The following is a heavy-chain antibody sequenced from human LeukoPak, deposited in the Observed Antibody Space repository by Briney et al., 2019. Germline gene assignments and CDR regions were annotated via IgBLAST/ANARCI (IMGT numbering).Heavy chain of an antibody. Sequence: SETLSLTCTVSGGSISSYYWSWIRQPPGKGLEWIGYIYYSGSTNYNPSLKSRVTISVDTSKNQFSLKLSSVTAADTAVYYCARGDYYDSSGYSNWFDPWGQGTLVTVSS. J-gene: IGHJ5*02. CDR2: IYYSGST. V-gene: IGHV4-59*01. CDR3: ARGDYYDSSGYSNWFDP. CDR1: GGSISSYY. D-gene: IGHD3-22*01.